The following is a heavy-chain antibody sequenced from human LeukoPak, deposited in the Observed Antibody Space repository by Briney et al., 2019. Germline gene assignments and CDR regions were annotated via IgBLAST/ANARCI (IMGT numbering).Heavy chain of an antibody. CDR2: IWYDGSNK. CDR3: ARQYSGYENIDY. D-gene: IGHD5-12*01. V-gene: IGHV3-33*01. J-gene: IGHJ4*02. CDR1: GFTFSSYG. Sequence: GRSLRLSCAASGFTFSSYGMHWVHQAPGKGLEWVAVIWYDGSNKYYADSVKGRFTISRDNSKNTLYLQMSSLRAEDTAVYYCARQYSGYENIDYWGQGTLVTVSS.